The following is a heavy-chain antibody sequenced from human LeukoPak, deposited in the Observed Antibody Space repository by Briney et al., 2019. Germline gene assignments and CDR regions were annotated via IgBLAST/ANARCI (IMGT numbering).Heavy chain of an antibody. Sequence: GGSLRLSCEASGFTLSSYSMNWRRGAPGHRVGRVSHISGDSSTKYYADSVKGRFTISRDNAKNSLYLQMSSLRDEDTAVYYCARDSFSWYYWGQGALVTVSS. CDR3: ARDSFSWYY. J-gene: IGHJ4*02. CDR1: GFTLSSYS. D-gene: IGHD6-13*01. V-gene: IGHV3-48*02. CDR2: ISGDSSTK.